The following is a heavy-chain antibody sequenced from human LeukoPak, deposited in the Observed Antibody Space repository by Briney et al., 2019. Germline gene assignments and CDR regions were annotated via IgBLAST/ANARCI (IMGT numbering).Heavy chain of an antibody. D-gene: IGHD2/OR15-2a*01. Sequence: GGSLRLSCAASGFTFSSFAMSWVRQAPGKGLEWVSSISTTSSYMYYADSVKGRFTISRDNAKKSLYLQMNSLRAEDTAVYYCARDRDFYRFFDLWGRGTLVTVSS. J-gene: IGHJ2*01. CDR3: ARDRDFYRFFDL. CDR1: GFTFSSFA. V-gene: IGHV3-21*01. CDR2: ISTTSSYM.